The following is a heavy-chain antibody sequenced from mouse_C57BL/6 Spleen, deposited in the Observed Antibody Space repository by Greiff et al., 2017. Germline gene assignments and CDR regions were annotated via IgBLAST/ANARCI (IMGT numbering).Heavy chain of an antibody. D-gene: IGHD2-4*01. V-gene: IGHV1-22*01. CDR3: ASRGIYYDYDGY. CDR1: GYTFTDYN. Sequence: EVQLQQSGPELVKPGASVKMSCKASGYTFTDYNMHWVKQSHGKSLEWIGYINPNNGGHSYNQKFKGKATLTVNKSSSTAYMVLRILTSYDSAVYYCASRGIYYDYDGYWGQGTTLTVSS. J-gene: IGHJ2*01. CDR2: INPNNGGH.